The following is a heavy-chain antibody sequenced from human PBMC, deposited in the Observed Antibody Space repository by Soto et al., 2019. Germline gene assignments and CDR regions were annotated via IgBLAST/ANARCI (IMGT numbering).Heavy chain of an antibody. D-gene: IGHD6-13*01. J-gene: IGHJ6*02. CDR3: ARVIAAAGVYYYYYGMDV. Sequence: ASVKVSCKASGYTFTGYYMHWVRQAPGQGLEWMGWINPNSGGTNYAQKFQGRVTMTRDTSISTAYMELSRLRSDDTAVYYCARVIAAAGVYYYYYGMDVWGQGTTVTVSS. CDR2: INPNSGGT. V-gene: IGHV1-2*02. CDR1: GYTFTGYY.